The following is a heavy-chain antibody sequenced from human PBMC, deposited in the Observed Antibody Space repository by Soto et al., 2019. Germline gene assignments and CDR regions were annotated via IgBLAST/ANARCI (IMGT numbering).Heavy chain of an antibody. V-gene: IGHV4-39*01. CDR3: ARRFVTVPFFDY. CDR1: GGSISSSSYY. CDR2: IYYSGST. Sequence: QLQLQESGPGLVKPSETLSLTCTVSGGSISSSSYYWGWIRQPPGKGLEWIGSIYYSGSTYYNPSLKSRVIIHVDXSKNQFSLKLSSVTAADTAVYYCARRFVTVPFFDYWGQGTLVTVSS. D-gene: IGHD4-17*01. J-gene: IGHJ4*02.